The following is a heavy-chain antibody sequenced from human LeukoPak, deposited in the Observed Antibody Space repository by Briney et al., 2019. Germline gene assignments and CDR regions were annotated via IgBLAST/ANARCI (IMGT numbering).Heavy chain of an antibody. CDR1: GGSFSGYY. D-gene: IGHD5-18*01. CDR3: ARGMSGTAMAAPFDY. J-gene: IGHJ4*02. Sequence: PSEALSLTCAVYGGSFSGYYWSWIRQPPGKGLEWIGEFNHSGSTNYNPSLKSRVTISVDTSKNQFSLKLSSVTAADTAVYYCARGMSGTAMAAPFDYWGQGTLVTVSS. CDR2: FNHSGST. V-gene: IGHV4-34*01.